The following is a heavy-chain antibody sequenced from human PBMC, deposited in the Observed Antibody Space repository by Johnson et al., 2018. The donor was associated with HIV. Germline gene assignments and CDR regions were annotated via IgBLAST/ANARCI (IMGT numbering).Heavy chain of an antibody. CDR2: ISYDGSNK. D-gene: IGHD1-26*01. CDR3: ARGIVGAEEGAFDI. J-gene: IGHJ3*02. Sequence: GGGVVQPGRSLRLSCAASGFTFSSYGMHWVRQAPGKGLEWVAVISYDGSNKYYMDSVKGRFTISRDNAKNSLYLQMNSLRAEDTAVYYCARGIVGAEEGAFDIWGQGTLVTVSS. CDR1: GFTFSSYG. V-gene: IGHV3-30*03.